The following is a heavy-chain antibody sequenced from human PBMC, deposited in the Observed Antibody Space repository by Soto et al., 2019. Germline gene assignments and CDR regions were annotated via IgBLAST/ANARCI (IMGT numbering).Heavy chain of an antibody. D-gene: IGHD1-7*01. V-gene: IGHV4-39*01. CDR2: IYYSGST. CDR1: GGSISSSSYY. CDR3: ASLSNRLELPH. Sequence: SQTLSLTCTVSGGSISSSSYYWGWIRQPPGKGLEWIGSIYYSGSTYYNPSLKSRVTISVDTSKNQFSLKLSSVTAADTAVYYCASLSNRLELPHWGQGTLVTVSS. J-gene: IGHJ4*02.